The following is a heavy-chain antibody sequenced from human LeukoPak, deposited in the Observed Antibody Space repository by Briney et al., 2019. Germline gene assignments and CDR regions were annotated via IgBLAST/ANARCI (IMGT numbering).Heavy chain of an antibody. V-gene: IGHV7-4-1*02. CDR3: ARESGQCPWELLHCYYGMDV. CDR2: ISTNTGNP. D-gene: IGHD1-26*01. CDR1: GYTFTSYA. Sequence: ASVKVSCKASGYTFTSYAMNWVRQAPGQGLEWMGWISTNTGNPTYAQGFTGRFVFSLDTSVSTAYLQISSLKAEDTAVYYCARESGQCPWELLHCYYGMDVWGQGTTVTVSS. J-gene: IGHJ6*02.